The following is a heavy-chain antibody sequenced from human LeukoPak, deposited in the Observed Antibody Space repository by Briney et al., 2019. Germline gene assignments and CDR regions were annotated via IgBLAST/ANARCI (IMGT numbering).Heavy chain of an antibody. Sequence: ASVKVSCKASGYTFTGYYMHWVRQAPGQGLEWMGRINPNSSGTNYAQKFQGRVTMTRDTSISTAYMELSRLRSDDTAVYYCARGEIVGATKLKIMPDYWGQGTLVTVSS. CDR1: GYTFTGYY. CDR2: INPNSSGT. CDR3: ARGEIVGATKLKIMPDY. J-gene: IGHJ4*02. V-gene: IGHV1-2*06. D-gene: IGHD1-26*01.